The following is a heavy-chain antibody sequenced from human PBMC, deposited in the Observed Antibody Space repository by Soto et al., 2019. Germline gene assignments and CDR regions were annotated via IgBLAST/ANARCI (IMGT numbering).Heavy chain of an antibody. J-gene: IGHJ5*02. CDR1: GFTFSSYA. V-gene: IGHV3-23*01. D-gene: IGHD4-17*01. Sequence: GGSLRLSCAASGFTFSSYAMSWVRQAPGKGLEWVSAISGSGGSTYYADSVKGRFTISRDNSKNTLYLQMNSLRAEDTAVYYCAKSGGRTVTTYRWFDPWGQGTLVTVSS. CDR3: AKSGGRTVTTYRWFDP. CDR2: ISGSGGST.